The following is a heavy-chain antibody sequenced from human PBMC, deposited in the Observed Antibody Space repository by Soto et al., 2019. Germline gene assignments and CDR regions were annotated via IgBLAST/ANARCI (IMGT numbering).Heavy chain of an antibody. Sequence: QVQLVQSGAEVKKPGASVKVSCKASGYTFTSYGISWVRQAPGQGLEWMGWISAYNGNTNYAQKLQGRVTMTTDTPPSTAYMELRSLRSDDTAVYYCARVGFWEFDTVTQYYGMDVWGQGTTVTVSS. CDR1: GYTFTSYG. J-gene: IGHJ6*02. CDR2: ISAYNGNT. D-gene: IGHD3-3*02. CDR3: ARVGFWEFDTVTQYYGMDV. V-gene: IGHV1-18*01.